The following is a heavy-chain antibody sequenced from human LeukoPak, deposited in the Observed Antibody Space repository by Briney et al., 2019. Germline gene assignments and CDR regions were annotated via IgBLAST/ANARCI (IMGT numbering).Heavy chain of an antibody. CDR1: GFTFSSYS. Sequence: GGSLRLSCAASGFTFSSYSMNWVRQAPGKGLEWVSSISSSSSYIYYADSVKGRFTISRDNAKNSLYLQMNSLRAEDTAVYYCARDGSSGSTLRGMDVWGQGTTVTVSS. J-gene: IGHJ6*02. CDR3: ARDGSSGSTLRGMDV. V-gene: IGHV3-21*01. D-gene: IGHD1-26*01. CDR2: ISSSSSYI.